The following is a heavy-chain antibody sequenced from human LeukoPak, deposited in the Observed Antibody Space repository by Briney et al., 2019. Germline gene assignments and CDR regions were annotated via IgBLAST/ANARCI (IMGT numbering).Heavy chain of an antibody. CDR2: IYYSGST. J-gene: IGHJ4*02. D-gene: IGHD2-15*01. CDR3: ARHRRGYCSGGSCAHFDY. CDR1: GGSISSYY. V-gene: IGHV4-59*08. Sequence: PSETLSLTCIVSGGSISSYYWSWIRQPPGKGLEWIGYIYYSGSTNYNPSLKSRVTISVDTSKNQFSLKLSSVTAADTAVYYCARHRRGYCSGGSCAHFDYWGQGTLVTVSS.